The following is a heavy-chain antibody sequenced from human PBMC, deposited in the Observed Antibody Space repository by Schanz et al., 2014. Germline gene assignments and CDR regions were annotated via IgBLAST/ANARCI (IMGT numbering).Heavy chain of an antibody. V-gene: IGHV3-30*04. Sequence: QVQLVESGGGVVQPGRSLRLSCAASGFTFSTYAMHWVRQAPGRGLEWVAVISYDGSSKYYADSLQGRFTISSDNSKNTIYLQMNSLRLEDTAVYYCARRGPDYESSGYGSEYFQYWGPGTLVTVSS. J-gene: IGHJ1*01. CDR1: GFTFSTYA. CDR2: ISYDGSSK. CDR3: ARRGPDYESSGYGSEYFQY. D-gene: IGHD3-22*01.